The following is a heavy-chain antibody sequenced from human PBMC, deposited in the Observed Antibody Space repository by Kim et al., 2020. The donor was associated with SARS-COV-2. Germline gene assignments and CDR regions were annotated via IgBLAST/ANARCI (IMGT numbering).Heavy chain of an antibody. CDR3: AKDPDIVVGVAAYFDY. D-gene: IGHD2-15*01. J-gene: IGHJ4*02. V-gene: IGHV3-23*01. Sequence: VKGRFTISRDNSKNTLYLQMNSLRAEDTAVYYCAKDPDIVVGVAAYFDYWGQGTLVTVSS.